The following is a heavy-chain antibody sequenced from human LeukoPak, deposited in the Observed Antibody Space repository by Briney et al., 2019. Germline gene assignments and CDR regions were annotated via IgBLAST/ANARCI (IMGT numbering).Heavy chain of an antibody. Sequence: GGSLRLSCAASGFTFSDYYMSWIRQAPGKGLEWVSYISLNSGRNIYYAQSVKGRFTISIDNPKNTLYLQMNSLRAEDTAVYYCAKGYGIVPSTIDYWGQGTLVTVSS. V-gene: IGHV3-11*01. CDR2: ISLNSGRNI. D-gene: IGHD2-2*01. CDR3: AKGYGIVPSTIDY. J-gene: IGHJ4*02. CDR1: GFTFSDYY.